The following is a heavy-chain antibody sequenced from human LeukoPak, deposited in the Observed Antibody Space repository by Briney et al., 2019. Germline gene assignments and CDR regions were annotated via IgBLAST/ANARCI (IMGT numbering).Heavy chain of an antibody. CDR2: INPNRGGT. V-gene: IGHV1-2*02. CDR3: ASARDSGSYPSPFDY. Sequence: ASVKVSCKASGYTFTAYYMHWVRQAPGQGLEWMGWINPNRGGTNYPQKFQGRVTMTRDTSISTAYMDLSRLRSDDTAVYYCASARDSGSYPSPFDYWGQGTLVTASS. D-gene: IGHD1-26*01. J-gene: IGHJ4*02. CDR1: GYTFTAYY.